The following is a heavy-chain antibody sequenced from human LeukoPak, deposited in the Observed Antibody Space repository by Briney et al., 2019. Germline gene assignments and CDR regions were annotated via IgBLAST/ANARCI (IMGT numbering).Heavy chain of an antibody. CDR3: ARRAVGPTSNYFDY. Sequence: SETLSLTCAVYGGSFSGYYWSWIRQPPGKGLEWIGEINHSGSTNYNPSLKSRVTLSVDTSKNQISLKLSSVTAADTAVYYCARRAVGPTSNYFDYWGQGTLVTVSS. V-gene: IGHV4-34*01. CDR2: INHSGST. CDR1: GGSFSGYY. D-gene: IGHD1-26*01. J-gene: IGHJ4*02.